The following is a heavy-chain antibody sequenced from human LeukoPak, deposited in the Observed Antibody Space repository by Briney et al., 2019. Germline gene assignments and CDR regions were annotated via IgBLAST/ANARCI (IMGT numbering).Heavy chain of an antibody. J-gene: IGHJ2*01. Sequence: PSETLSLTCTVSGGSISSSSYYWGWIRQPPGKGLEWIGSIYYSGSTYYNPSLKSRVTMSVDTSKNQFSLKLSSVTAADTAVYYCARVGWELLPWYFDLWGRGTLVTVSS. CDR2: IYYSGST. V-gene: IGHV4-39*01. D-gene: IGHD1-26*01. CDR1: GGSISSSSYY. CDR3: ARVGWELLPWYFDL.